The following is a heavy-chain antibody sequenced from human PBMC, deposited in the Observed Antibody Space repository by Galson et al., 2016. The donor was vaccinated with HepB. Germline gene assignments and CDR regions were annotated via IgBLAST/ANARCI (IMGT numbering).Heavy chain of an antibody. Sequence: SLRLSCAASGFTLTDLWMNWVRQAPGKGLEWVANIKADGSQKNYVDSVKGRFTISRDNAKRSLYLQMDSLRAEDTAMYYCLADTYAFDPWGQGTMVTVSS. D-gene: IGHD2-15*01. CDR1: GFTLTDLW. CDR2: IKADGSQK. CDR3: LADTYAFDP. V-gene: IGHV3-7*01. J-gene: IGHJ3*01.